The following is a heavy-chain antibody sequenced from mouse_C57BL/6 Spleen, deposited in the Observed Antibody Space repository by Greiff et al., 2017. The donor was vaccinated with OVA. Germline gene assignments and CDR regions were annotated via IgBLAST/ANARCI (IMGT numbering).Heavy chain of an antibody. CDR1: GFNIKDDY. D-gene: IGHD1-3*01. CDR3: TTRYNGTHWYFDV. CDR2: IDPENGDT. V-gene: IGHV14-4*01. J-gene: IGHJ1*03. Sequence: VQLKQSGAELVRPGASVKLSCTASGFNIKDDYMHWVKQRPEQGLEWIGWIDPENGDTEYASKFQGKATITADTSSNTAYLQLSSLTSEDTAVYYCTTRYNGTHWYFDVWGTGTTVTVSS.